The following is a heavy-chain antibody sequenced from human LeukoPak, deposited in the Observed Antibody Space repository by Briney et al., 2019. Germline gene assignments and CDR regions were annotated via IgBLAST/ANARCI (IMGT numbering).Heavy chain of an antibody. CDR2: INHSGST. CDR1: GGSFSGYY. J-gene: IGHJ3*02. D-gene: IGHD2-8*01. V-gene: IGHV4-34*01. CDR3: ARQWGGYCTNGVCYWYAFDI. Sequence: PSETLSLTCAVYGGSFSGYYWSWIRQPPGKGLEWIGEINHSGSTNYNPSLKSRVTISVDTSKNQFSLKLSSVTAADTAVYYCARQWGGYCTNGVCYWYAFDIWGQGTMVTVSS.